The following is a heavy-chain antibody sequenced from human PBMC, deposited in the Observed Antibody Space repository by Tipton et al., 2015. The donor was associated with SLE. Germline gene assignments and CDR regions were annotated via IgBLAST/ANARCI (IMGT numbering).Heavy chain of an antibody. CDR1: GYAFTTYW. V-gene: IGHV5-51*03. D-gene: IGHD4-11*01. Sequence: QSGAEVKKPGESLKISCTASGYAFTTYWIGWVRQMPGKGLEWMGFIYPGDSDTRYSPSFQGQVTISADKSISTAYLQWSSLKASDTAMYYCGLHIATPLDYWGQGTLVSVSS. J-gene: IGHJ4*02. CDR3: GLHIATPLDY. CDR2: IYPGDSDT.